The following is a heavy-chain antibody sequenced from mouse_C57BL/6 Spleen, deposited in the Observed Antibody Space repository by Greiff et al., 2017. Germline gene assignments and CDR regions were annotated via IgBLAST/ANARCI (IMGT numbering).Heavy chain of an antibody. V-gene: IGHV1-7*01. CDR3: ARGRSNSRDYYAMDY. CDR2: INPSSGYT. CDR1: GYTFTSYW. D-gene: IGHD2-5*01. J-gene: IGHJ4*01. Sequence: QVQLKESGAELAKPGASAKLSCKASGYTFTSYWMHWVKQRPGQGLEWIGYINPSSGYTKYNQKFKDKATLTADKSSSTAYMQLSSLTYEDSAVYYCARGRSNSRDYYAMDYWGQGTSVTVSS.